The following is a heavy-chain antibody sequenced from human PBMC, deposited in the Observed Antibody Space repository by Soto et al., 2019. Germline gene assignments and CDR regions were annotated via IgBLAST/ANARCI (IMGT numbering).Heavy chain of an antibody. J-gene: IGHJ4*02. D-gene: IGHD1-26*01. CDR2: ISFDGSNK. V-gene: IGHV3-30*09. Sequence: GESLRLSCAVSGFTFSTYAVHWVRQAPGKGLEWVAVISFDGSNKYYADSVKGRFAISRDNSKNTLYLQMTSLRAEDTAVYYCARDADSGNYYFLLGYWGQGTLVTVSS. CDR1: GFTFSTYA. CDR3: ARDADSGNYYFLLGY.